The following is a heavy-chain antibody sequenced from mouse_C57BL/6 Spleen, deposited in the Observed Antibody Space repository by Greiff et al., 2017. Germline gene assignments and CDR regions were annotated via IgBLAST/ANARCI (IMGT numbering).Heavy chain of an antibody. J-gene: IGHJ1*03. V-gene: IGHV5-6*02. D-gene: IGHD4-1*01. CDR2: ISSGGSYT. CDR3: ARRAGTGYFDV. Sequence: DVMLVESGGDLVKPGGSLKLSCAASGFTFSSYGMSWVRQTPDKRLEWVATISSGGSYTYYPDSVKGRFTISRDNAKNTLYLQMSSLKSEDTAMYYCARRAGTGYFDVWGTGTTVTVSS. CDR1: GFTFSSYG.